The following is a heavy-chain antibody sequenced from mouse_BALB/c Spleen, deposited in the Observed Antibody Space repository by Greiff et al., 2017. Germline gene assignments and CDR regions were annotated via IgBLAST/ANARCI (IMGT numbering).Heavy chain of an antibody. Sequence: VQLKQSGPELVKPGASVKISCKTSGYTFTEYTMHWVKQSHGKSLEWIGGINPNNGGTSYNQKFKGKATLTVDKSSSTAYMELRSLTSEDSAVYYCARSYGNYVTAAWFAYWGQGTLVTVSA. J-gene: IGHJ3*01. V-gene: IGHV1-18*01. CDR1: GYTFTEYT. CDR3: ARSYGNYVTAAWFAY. CDR2: INPNNGGT. D-gene: IGHD2-1*01.